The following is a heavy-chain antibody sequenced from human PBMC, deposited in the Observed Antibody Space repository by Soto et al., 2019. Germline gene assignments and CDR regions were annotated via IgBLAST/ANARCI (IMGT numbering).Heavy chain of an antibody. V-gene: IGHV3-15*01. CDR1: GFTFSNVW. Sequence: EEHLVESGGGLVKPGGSLRLSCAASGFTFSNVWMSWVRQVPGKGLEWVGRIRSKADGGTTDNAAPMKGRFTISRDDSKDTLYLQMNSLKSEDTAVYFCTTGRKLWGQGTMVTVSS. CDR3: TTGRKL. CDR2: IRSKADGGTT. J-gene: IGHJ3*01.